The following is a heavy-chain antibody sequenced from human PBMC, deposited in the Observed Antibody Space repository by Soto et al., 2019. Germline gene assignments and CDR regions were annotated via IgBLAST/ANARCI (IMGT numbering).Heavy chain of an antibody. CDR1: GGSVSSGSYY. J-gene: IGHJ4*02. Sequence: SETLSLTCTVSGGSVSSGSYYWSWIRQPPGKGLEWIGYIYYSGSTNYNPSLKSRVTISVDTSKNQFSLKLSSVTAADTAVYYCARDIAAADHAYYFDYWGQGTLVTVYS. D-gene: IGHD6-13*01. V-gene: IGHV4-61*01. CDR2: IYYSGST. CDR3: ARDIAAADHAYYFDY.